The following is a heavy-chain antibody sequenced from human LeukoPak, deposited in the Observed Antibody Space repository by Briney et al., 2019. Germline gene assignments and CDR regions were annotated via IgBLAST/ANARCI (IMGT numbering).Heavy chain of an antibody. V-gene: IGHV1-3*01. Sequence: ASVKVSCKASGYTFTSYAMHWVRQAPGQRLEWMGWINAGNGNTKYSQKFQGRVTITRDTSASTAYMELSSLRSEDTAVYYCARARLLWSGADYFDYWGQGPLVTVSS. CDR2: INAGNGNT. J-gene: IGHJ4*02. CDR3: ARARLLWSGADYFDY. CDR1: GYTFTSYA. D-gene: IGHD3-10*01.